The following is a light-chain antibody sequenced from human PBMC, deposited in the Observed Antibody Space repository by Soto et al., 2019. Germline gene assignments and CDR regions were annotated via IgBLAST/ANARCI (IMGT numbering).Light chain of an antibody. Sequence: IQMTQSPSSLSASVGDRVTITCRASQRVRSSLNWYQQKPGRAPKVLISTTSTLQSGVPSRFTVSGSGTDFTLTISNLQPEDSATYYCQQSYTTPYTFGQGTRLEIK. V-gene: IGKV1-39*01. CDR1: QRVRSS. J-gene: IGKJ2*01. CDR3: QQSYTTPYT. CDR2: TTS.